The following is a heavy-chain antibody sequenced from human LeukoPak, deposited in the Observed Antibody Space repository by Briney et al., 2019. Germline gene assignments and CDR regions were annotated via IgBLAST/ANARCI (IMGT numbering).Heavy chain of an antibody. V-gene: IGHV3-48*01. CDR1: GFTFSSYS. D-gene: IGHD5-18*01. CDR2: ISSSSSTI. CDR3: VRDGYSYGFMLAFDI. J-gene: IGHJ3*02. Sequence: GGSLRLSCAASGFTFSSYSMNWVRQAPGKGLEWVSYISSSSSTIYYADSVKGRFTISRDNAKNSLYLQMNSLRAEDTAVYYCVRDGYSYGFMLAFDIWGLGTRVTVSS.